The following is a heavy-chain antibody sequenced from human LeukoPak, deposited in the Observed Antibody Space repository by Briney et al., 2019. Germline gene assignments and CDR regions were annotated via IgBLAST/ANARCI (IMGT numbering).Heavy chain of an antibody. V-gene: IGHV3-21*01. J-gene: IGHJ6*03. CDR1: GFAFSSYS. D-gene: IGHD3-3*01. CDR3: ARDLEWVYIGYYMDV. Sequence: PGGSLRLSCVASGFAFSSYSMNWVRRATGKGLEWVSSISTSSSYKYYADSVTGRFTISRDNAKNSMYLQMNSLRAEDTAVYYCARDLEWVYIGYYMDVWGKRTTVTVSS. CDR2: ISTSSSYK.